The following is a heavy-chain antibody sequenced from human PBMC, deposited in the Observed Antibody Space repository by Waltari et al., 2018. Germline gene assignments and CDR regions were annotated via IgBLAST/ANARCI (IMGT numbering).Heavy chain of an antibody. Sequence: QVQLQESGPGLVKPSETLSLTCTVSGGSISSYYWSWIRQPPGKGLGWIGYIYYSGSTNYNPSLKSRVTISVDTSKNQFSLKLGSVTAADTAVYYCARGDYGSGSYYLGYYYFDYWGQGTLVTVSS. V-gene: IGHV4-59*01. J-gene: IGHJ4*02. CDR3: ARGDYGSGSYYLGYYYFDY. CDR2: IYYSGST. CDR1: GGSISSYY. D-gene: IGHD3-10*01.